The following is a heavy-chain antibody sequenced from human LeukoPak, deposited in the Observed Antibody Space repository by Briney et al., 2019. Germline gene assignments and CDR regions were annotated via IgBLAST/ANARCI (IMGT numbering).Heavy chain of an antibody. CDR3: ATLLRYFDWPVAGGAFDI. Sequence: GGSLRLSCAASGFTFSSYGMSWVRQAPGKGLEWVSAISGSGGSTYYADSVKGRFTISRDNSKNTLYLQMNSLRAEDTAVYYCATLLRYFDWPVAGGAFDIWGQGTMVTVSS. CDR1: GFTFSSYG. V-gene: IGHV3-23*01. CDR2: ISGSGGST. D-gene: IGHD3-9*01. J-gene: IGHJ3*02.